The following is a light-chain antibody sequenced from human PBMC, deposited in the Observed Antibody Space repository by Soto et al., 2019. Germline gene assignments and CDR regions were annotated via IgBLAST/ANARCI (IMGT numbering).Light chain of an antibody. CDR1: SSDVGGYNY. CDR3: SSYTSSSHH. CDR2: DVS. V-gene: IGLV2-14*01. Sequence: QSALTQPASVSGSPGQSITISCTGTSSDVGGYNYVSWYQQHPGKAPKLMIYDVSNRPSGVSNRFSGSKSGNTASLTISGLQAEDEADYYCSSYTSSSHHFGTGTKLTVL. J-gene: IGLJ1*01.